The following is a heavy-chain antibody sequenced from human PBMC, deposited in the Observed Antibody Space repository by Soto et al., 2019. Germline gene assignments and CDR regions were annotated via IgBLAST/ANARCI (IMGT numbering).Heavy chain of an antibody. CDR3: ARSVADPGAHIDY. D-gene: IGHD2-8*02. Sequence: PSETLSLTCSVPGGSISGSYWSWIRQSPGKGLEWLGYVYYTGSTNYSPSLRSRVTISVDTSKNQFSLRLSSVTAADTAVYFCARSVADPGAHIDYWGQGTQVTVSS. V-gene: IGHV4-59*01. J-gene: IGHJ4*02. CDR1: GGSISGSY. CDR2: VYYTGST.